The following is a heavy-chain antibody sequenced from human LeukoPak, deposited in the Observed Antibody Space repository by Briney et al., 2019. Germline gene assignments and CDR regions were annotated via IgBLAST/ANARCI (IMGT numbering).Heavy chain of an antibody. CDR1: GFTFDDYA. CDR2: ISWNSGSI. J-gene: IGHJ4*02. CDR3: ARGPRYSFY. D-gene: IGHD6-13*01. Sequence: GRSLRLSCAASGFTFDDYAMHWVRQAPGKGLEWVSGISWNSGSIGYADSVKGRFTISRDQANNTLYLQMNTLRDEDTAVYYCARGPRYSFYWGQGTLVSVSS. V-gene: IGHV3-9*01.